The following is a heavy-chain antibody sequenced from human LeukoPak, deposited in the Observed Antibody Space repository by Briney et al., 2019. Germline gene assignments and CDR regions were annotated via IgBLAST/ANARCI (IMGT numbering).Heavy chain of an antibody. V-gene: IGHV4-34*01. J-gene: IGHJ4*02. CDR3: MRSEIDDYSRY. D-gene: IGHD4-11*01. CDR1: GGSFSGYY. CDR2: INHSGST. Sequence: SETLSLTCAVYGGSFSGYYWSWIRQPPGKGLEWIGEINHSGSTNYNPSLKSRVTMSVDTARNQFSLKLTSVTAADTAVYYCMRSEIDDYSRYWGRGMLVIVSS.